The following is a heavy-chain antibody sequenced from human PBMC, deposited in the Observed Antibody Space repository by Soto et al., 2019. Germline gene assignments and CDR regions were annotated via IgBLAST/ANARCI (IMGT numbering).Heavy chain of an antibody. V-gene: IGHV1-8*01. J-gene: IGHJ4*02. CDR1: GYTFTSYN. Sequence: QVQLVQSGAEVKKPGASVKVSCKASGYTFTSYNINWVRQATGQGLEGMGWMNPNSGNTGYAQKFQGRVTMTSDTTISTADMEPRSLRSEDTAVYYCAGPWNKQWGQGTLVTVSS. CDR2: MNPNSGNT. D-gene: IGHD1-1*01. CDR3: AGPWNKQ.